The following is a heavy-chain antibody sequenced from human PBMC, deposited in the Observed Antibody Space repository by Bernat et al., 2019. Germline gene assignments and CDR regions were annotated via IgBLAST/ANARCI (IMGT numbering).Heavy chain of an antibody. CDR3: TRETYYDSWRSTGPSDI. CDR2: ISTGGST. J-gene: IGHJ3*02. D-gene: IGHD3-3*01. Sequence: QLVESGGDLVQPGGSLRLSCAASRLSGTNSYMNWVRQSPGKGLEWVSLISTGGSTYYADSVKGRFTISRDNAKNTLYLQMNSLRAEDTAVYYCTRETYYDSWRSTGPSDIWGQGTMVTVSS. CDR1: RLSGTNSY. V-gene: IGHV3-66*01.